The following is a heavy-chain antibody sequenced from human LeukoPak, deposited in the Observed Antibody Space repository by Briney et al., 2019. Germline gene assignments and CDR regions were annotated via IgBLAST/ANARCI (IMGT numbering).Heavy chain of an antibody. CDR1: GYTFTSYG. D-gene: IGHD3-22*01. CDR2: ISAYNGNT. J-gene: IGHJ4*02. Sequence: VKVSCKASGYTFTSYGISWVRQAPGQGLEWMGWISAYNGNTNYAQKLQGRVTMTTDTSTSTAYMELRSLRSDDTAVYYCARDSRPQYYYDSSGYPDYWGQGTLVTASS. V-gene: IGHV1-18*01. CDR3: ARDSRPQYYYDSSGYPDY.